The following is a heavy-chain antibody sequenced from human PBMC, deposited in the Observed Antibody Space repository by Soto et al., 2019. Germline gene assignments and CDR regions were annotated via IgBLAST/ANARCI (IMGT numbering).Heavy chain of an antibody. CDR2: INPSSGST. CDR1: GYPFTSYY. CDR3: AREMYTTRGSPFDY. J-gene: IGHJ4*02. Sequence: QVQLVQSGAEVKKPGASVKVSCKASGYPFTSYYVHWVRQAPGQGLEWMVFINPSSGSTSYAQKFQGRVTMTRDTSTSTVYMEVSSLRSEDTAVYYCAREMYTTRGSPFDYWGQRTLVTVSS. D-gene: IGHD3-16*01. V-gene: IGHV1-46*01.